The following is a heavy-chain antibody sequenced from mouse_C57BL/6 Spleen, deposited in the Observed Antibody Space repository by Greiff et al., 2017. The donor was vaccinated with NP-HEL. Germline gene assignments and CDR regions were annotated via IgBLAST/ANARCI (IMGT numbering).Heavy chain of an antibody. CDR1: GYSITSGYY. CDR3: ARMKGYGGYFDV. CDR2: ISYDGSN. V-gene: IGHV3-6*01. Sequence: DVKLQESGPGLVKPSQSLSLTCSVTGYSITSGYYWNWIRQFPGNKLEWMGYISYDGSNNYNPSLKNRISITRDTSKNQFFLKLNSVTTEDTATYDCARMKGYGGYFDVWGTGTTVTVSA. J-gene: IGHJ1*03. D-gene: IGHD2-2*01.